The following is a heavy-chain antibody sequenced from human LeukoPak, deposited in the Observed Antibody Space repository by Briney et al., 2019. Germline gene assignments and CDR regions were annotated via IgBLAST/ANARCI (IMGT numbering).Heavy chain of an antibody. CDR2: ISYDGSNK. Sequence: PGGSLRLSCAASGFTFSSYAMRWVRQAPGKGLEWVAVISYDGSNKYYADSVKGRFTISRDNSKNTLYLQMNSLRAEDTAVYYCARLQLWLSGSDYWGQGTLVTVSS. D-gene: IGHD5-18*01. CDR1: GFTFSSYA. CDR3: ARLQLWLSGSDY. J-gene: IGHJ4*02. V-gene: IGHV3-30*04.